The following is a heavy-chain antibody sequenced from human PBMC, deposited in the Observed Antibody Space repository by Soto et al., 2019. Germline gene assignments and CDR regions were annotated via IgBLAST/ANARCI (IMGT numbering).Heavy chain of an antibody. CDR3: ARDAIVGATHNWFDP. V-gene: IGHV1-69*01. CDR1: GGTFCSSA. J-gene: IGHJ5*02. CDR2: IIPIFGTA. Sequence: SVKVFCRASGGTFCSSAIIWVRQPPAQGLEWMGGIIPIFGTANYAQKFQRRVTITAADSTSTAYMELSSLSSEDTAVYYCARDAIVGATHNWFDPWGQGTLVTVSS. D-gene: IGHD1-26*01.